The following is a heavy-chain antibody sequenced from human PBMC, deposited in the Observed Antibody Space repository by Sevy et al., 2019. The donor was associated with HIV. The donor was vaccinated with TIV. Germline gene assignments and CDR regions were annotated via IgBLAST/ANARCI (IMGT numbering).Heavy chain of an antibody. CDR2: IWYDGSNK. V-gene: IGHV3-33*01. Sequence: GGSLRLSCAASGFTFSSYGMHWVRQAPGKGLEWVAVIWYDGSNKYYADSVKGRFTISRDNSKNTLYLQMNSLRAEDTAVYYCATSSGYYLGYFDYWGQGTLVTVSS. D-gene: IGHD3-22*01. J-gene: IGHJ4*02. CDR3: ATSSGYYLGYFDY. CDR1: GFTFSSYG.